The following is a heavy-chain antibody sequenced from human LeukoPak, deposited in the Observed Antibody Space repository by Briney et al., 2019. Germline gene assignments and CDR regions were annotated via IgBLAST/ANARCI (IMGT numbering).Heavy chain of an antibody. CDR3: ARFGMDAAIDY. V-gene: IGHV3-7*01. D-gene: IGHD2-15*01. J-gene: IGHJ4*02. CDR2: IKQDGSEK. Sequence: GGSLRLSCAASGFTFSGYWMSWVRQAPGKGLEWVATIKQDGSEKTYVDSVEGLFTSSRDNAKCSLFLQMDSLRAEDTAVYYCARFGMDAAIDYWCQGTLVIVSS. CDR1: GFTFSGYW.